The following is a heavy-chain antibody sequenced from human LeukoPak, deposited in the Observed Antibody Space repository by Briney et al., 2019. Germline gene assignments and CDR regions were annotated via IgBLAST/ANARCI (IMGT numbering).Heavy chain of an antibody. Sequence: PGGSLRLSCAASGFTFSSYAMSWVRQAPGKGLVWVSRINSDGSSTSYADSVKGRFTISRDNAKNTLYLQMNSLRAEDTAVYYCARDPGYSYGYSASDAFDIWGQGTMVTVSS. CDR1: GFTFSSYA. J-gene: IGHJ3*02. D-gene: IGHD5-18*01. V-gene: IGHV3-74*01. CDR2: INSDGSST. CDR3: ARDPGYSYGYSASDAFDI.